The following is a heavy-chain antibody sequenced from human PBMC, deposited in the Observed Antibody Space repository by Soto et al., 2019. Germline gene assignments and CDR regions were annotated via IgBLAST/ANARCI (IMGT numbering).Heavy chain of an antibody. V-gene: IGHV1-46*01. CDR3: ASARYGSGSKSDY. J-gene: IGHJ4*02. CDR2: INPSGGST. D-gene: IGHD3-10*01. Sequence: QVQLVQSGAEVKKPGASVKVSCKASGYTFTSYYMHWVRQAPGQGLEWMGIINPSGGSTSYAQKFQGRVPMTRDTATSTCYLELSSRRSEDTAVYYCASARYGSGSKSDYWGQGTLVTVSS. CDR1: GYTFTSYY.